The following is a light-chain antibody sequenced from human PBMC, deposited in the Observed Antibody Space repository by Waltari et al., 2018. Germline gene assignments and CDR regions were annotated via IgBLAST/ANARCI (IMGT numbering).Light chain of an antibody. Sequence: SYELTQPPSVSVAPGQTARLTCDGDKIGSKNVHWYQPKPGQAPVLVVYDDGDRPPGVPERFSGSNSGNTAALTSSRVDAGDEAEYYCQVWDSGSNHYVFGTVTKVTVL. CDR2: DDG. CDR3: QVWDSGSNHYV. J-gene: IGLJ1*01. CDR1: KIGSKN. V-gene: IGLV3-21*02.